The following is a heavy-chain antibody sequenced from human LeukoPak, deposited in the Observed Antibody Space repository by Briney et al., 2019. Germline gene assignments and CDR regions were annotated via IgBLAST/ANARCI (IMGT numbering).Heavy chain of an antibody. D-gene: IGHD6-19*01. Sequence: GGSLRLSCAASGFTFDAYAMPWVRQAPGKGLEWVSGISYNSDSTGYADSVKGRFIISRDNAKNSLYLQMHSLRAEDTALYYCAKLKTTSSGWYFFDSWGQGTLVTVSS. V-gene: IGHV3-9*01. CDR1: GFTFDAYA. CDR2: ISYNSDST. J-gene: IGHJ4*02. CDR3: AKLKTTSSGWYFFDS.